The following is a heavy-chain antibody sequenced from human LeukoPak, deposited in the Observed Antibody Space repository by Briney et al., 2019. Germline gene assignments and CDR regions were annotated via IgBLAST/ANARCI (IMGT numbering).Heavy chain of an antibody. CDR3: ARHMQTGHSAFHI. CDR1: GGSIRGYY. Sequence: PSETLSLTCTVSGGSIRGYYWSWIRQPPGKALEWIAYIHTSGSTNYNPSLKSRVTISIDTSKNQFSLRLSSVTAADTAVEYCARHMQTGHSAFHIWGQGTMVTVSS. J-gene: IGHJ3*02. D-gene: IGHD2-15*01. CDR2: IHTSGST. V-gene: IGHV4-4*09.